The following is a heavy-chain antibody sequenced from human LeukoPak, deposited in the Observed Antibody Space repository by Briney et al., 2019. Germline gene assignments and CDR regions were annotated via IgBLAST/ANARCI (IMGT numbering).Heavy chain of an antibody. D-gene: IGHD2-21*01. V-gene: IGHV3-30*02. CDR2: IRLDGNNK. J-gene: IGHJ3*02. Sequence: GGSLRLSCVASGFTFSSYGMHWVRQAPGKGLEWVTFIRLDGNNKYYADSVKGRFTISRDNSNNTLYLQMNSLRPEDTAVYYCARDGARVILGAFDIWGQGTMVTVSS. CDR1: GFTFSSYG. CDR3: ARDGARVILGAFDI.